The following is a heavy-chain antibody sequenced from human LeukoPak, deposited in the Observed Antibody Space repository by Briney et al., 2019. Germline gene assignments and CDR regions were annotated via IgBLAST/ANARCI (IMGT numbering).Heavy chain of an antibody. D-gene: IGHD5-12*01. V-gene: IGHV4-34*01. J-gene: IGHJ4*02. CDR3: ARGGPIVATLGY. Sequence: SETLSLTCAVYGGSFSGYYWSWIRQPPGKGLEWIGEINHSGSTNYNPSLKSRVTISVDTSKNQFPLKLSSVTAADTAVYYCARGGPIVATLGYWGQGTLVTVSS. CDR2: INHSGST. CDR1: GGSFSGYY.